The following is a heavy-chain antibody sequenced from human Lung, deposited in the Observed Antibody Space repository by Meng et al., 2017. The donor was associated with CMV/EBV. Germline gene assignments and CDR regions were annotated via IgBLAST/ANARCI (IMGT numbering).Heavy chain of an antibody. Sequence: SVXVSXXASGYTFTSYGISWVRQAPGQGLEWMGWNSAYNGNTNYAQKFQGRVTMTTDASTSTAYMELRSLRSDDTAMYFCARADYLLVHYYYYGMDVWGQGXTVTVSS. V-gene: IGHV1-18*01. CDR1: GYTFTSYG. D-gene: IGHD4/OR15-4a*01. J-gene: IGHJ6*02. CDR2: NSAYNGNT. CDR3: ARADYLLVHYYYYGMDV.